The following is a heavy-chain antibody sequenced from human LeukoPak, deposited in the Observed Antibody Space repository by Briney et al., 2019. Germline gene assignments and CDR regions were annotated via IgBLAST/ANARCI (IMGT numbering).Heavy chain of an antibody. D-gene: IGHD3-3*01. CDR2: ITSSSSYI. V-gene: IGHV3-21*04. CDR1: GFTFSTYN. J-gene: IGHJ4*02. Sequence: GGSLRLSCAASGFTFSTYNMNWVRQAPGKGLEWVSSITSSSSYIYYADSVKGRFTISRDNAKNSLYLQMNSLRAEDTAFYYCARGRDDFWSTYSFDYWGQGTLVTVSS. CDR3: ARGRDDFWSTYSFDY.